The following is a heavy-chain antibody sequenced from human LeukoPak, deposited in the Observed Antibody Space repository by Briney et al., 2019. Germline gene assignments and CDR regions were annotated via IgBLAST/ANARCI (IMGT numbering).Heavy chain of an antibody. J-gene: IGHJ4*02. CDR3: AKARYSGYDTRGVVDY. D-gene: IGHD5-12*01. Sequence: GGPLRLSCAASGFTFSSYGMHWVRQAPDKGLEWVAVISYDGSNKYYADSVKGRFTISRDNSKNTLYLQMNSLRAEDTAVYYCAKARYSGYDTRGVVDYWGQGTLVTVSS. CDR1: GFTFSSYG. CDR2: ISYDGSNK. V-gene: IGHV3-30*18.